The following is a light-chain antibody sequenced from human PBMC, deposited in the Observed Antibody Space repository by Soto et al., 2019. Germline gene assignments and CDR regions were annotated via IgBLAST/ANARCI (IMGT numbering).Light chain of an antibody. CDR3: QTWGTGIQV. Sequence: QPVLTQSPSASASLGASVKLTCTLSSGHSSYAIAWHQQQPEKGPRYLMNLNSDGSHSKGDGIPDRFSGSSFGAERYLTISSLQSEDEADYYCQTWGTGIQVFGGGTKVTVL. CDR1: SGHSSYA. J-gene: IGLJ2*01. V-gene: IGLV4-69*01. CDR2: LNSDGSH.